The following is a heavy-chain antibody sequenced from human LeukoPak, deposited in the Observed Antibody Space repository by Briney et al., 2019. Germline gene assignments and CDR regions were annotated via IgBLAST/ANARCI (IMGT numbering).Heavy chain of an antibody. V-gene: IGHV4-34*01. CDR2: INHSGST. J-gene: IGHJ6*03. Sequence: SETLSLTCAVYGGSFSGYYWSWIRQPPGKGLEWTGEINHSGSTNYNPSLKSRVTISVDTSKNQFSLKLSSVTAADTAVYYCARGRYDVVPAAIRFYYYYYMDVWGKGTTVTVSS. CDR1: GGSFSGYY. D-gene: IGHD2-2*02. CDR3: ARGRYDVVPAAIRFYYYYYMDV.